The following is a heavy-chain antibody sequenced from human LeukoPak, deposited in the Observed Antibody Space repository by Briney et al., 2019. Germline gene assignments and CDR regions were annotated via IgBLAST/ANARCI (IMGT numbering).Heavy chain of an antibody. V-gene: IGHV4-31*03. Sequence: PSETLSLTCTVSGGSISSGGYYWSWIRQHPGKGLEWIGYIYYSGSTYYNPSLKSRVTISVDTSKNQFSLKLSSVTAADTAVYYCARDGIDSGGYQSPMIFGYWGQGTLVTVPS. J-gene: IGHJ4*02. CDR2: IYYSGST. CDR3: ARDGIDSGGYQSPMIFGY. D-gene: IGHD3-22*01. CDR1: GGSISSGGYY.